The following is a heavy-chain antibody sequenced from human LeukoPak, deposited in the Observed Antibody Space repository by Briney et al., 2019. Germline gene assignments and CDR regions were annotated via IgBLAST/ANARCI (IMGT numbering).Heavy chain of an antibody. J-gene: IGHJ6*03. CDR3: ARIVGATNYYYYYYMDV. Sequence: SETLSLTCAVYGGSFSGYYWSWIRQPPGKGLEWIGEINHSGSTNYNPSLKSRVTISVDTSKNQFSLKLSSVTAADTAVYYCARIVGATNYYYYYYMDVWGKGTTVTVSS. CDR2: INHSGST. D-gene: IGHD1-26*01. CDR1: GGSFSGYY. V-gene: IGHV4-34*01.